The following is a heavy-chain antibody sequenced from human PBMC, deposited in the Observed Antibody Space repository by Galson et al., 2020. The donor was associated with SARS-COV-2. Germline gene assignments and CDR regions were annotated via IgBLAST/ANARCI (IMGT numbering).Heavy chain of an antibody. Sequence: SETLSLTCTVSGGSISSYNWSWIRQPPGKGLEWIGYIYYSGSTNYNPSLKSRVTISVDTSKNQFSLKLSSVTAADTAVYYCARAPSQGIFGVVHAFDIWGQGTMVTVSS. CDR2: IYYSGST. J-gene: IGHJ3*02. D-gene: IGHD3-3*01. CDR3: ARAPSQGIFGVVHAFDI. V-gene: IGHV4-59*01. CDR1: GGSISSYN.